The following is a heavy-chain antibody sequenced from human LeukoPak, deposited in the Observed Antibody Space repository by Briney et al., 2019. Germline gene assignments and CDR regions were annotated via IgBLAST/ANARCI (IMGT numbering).Heavy chain of an antibody. V-gene: IGHV3-23*01. Sequence: GGSLRLSCAASGFTFSSYAMSWVRQAPGKGLEWVSAISGSGGSTYYADSVKGRFTISRDNAKSSLYLQMNGLRAEDTAVYYCARHPHDHRDWWFDYWGQGTLVIVSS. CDR3: ARHPHDHRDWWFDY. J-gene: IGHJ4*02. D-gene: IGHD4-17*01. CDR1: GFTFSSYA. CDR2: ISGSGGST.